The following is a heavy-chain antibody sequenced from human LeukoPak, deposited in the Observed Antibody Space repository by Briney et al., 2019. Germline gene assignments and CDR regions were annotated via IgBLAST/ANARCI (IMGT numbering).Heavy chain of an antibody. CDR2: IYYSGST. Sequence: SETLSLTCTVSGGSISSNYWSWIRQPPGKGLEWIGYIYYSGSTNYNPSLKSRLIISVDTSKNQFSLKLSSVTAADTAVYYCAVGATTFDYWGQGTLVTVSS. D-gene: IGHD1-26*01. CDR3: AVGATTFDY. J-gene: IGHJ4*02. V-gene: IGHV4-59*01. CDR1: GGSISSNY.